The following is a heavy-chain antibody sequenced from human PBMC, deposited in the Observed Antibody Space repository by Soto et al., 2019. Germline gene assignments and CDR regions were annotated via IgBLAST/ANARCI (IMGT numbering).Heavy chain of an antibody. CDR2: INPNSCGT. CDR1: GYTFTGYY. D-gene: IGHD3-3*01. V-gene: IGHV1-2*02. J-gene: IGHJ6*02. Sequence: ASVKVSCKASGYTFTGYYMHGVRQAPGQGLEWMGWINPNSCGTNYAQKFQGRVTMTRDTSISTAYMELSSLRCDDTAVYYCARDPSAGVGDMDVCGQGTTVTVSS. CDR3: ARDPSAGVGDMDV.